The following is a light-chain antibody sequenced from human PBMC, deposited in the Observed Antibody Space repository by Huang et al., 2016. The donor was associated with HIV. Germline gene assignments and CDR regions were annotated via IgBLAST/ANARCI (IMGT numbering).Light chain of an antibody. Sequence: DIVMTQSPDSLAVSLGERATINCKSSQSVLYRSNNKNYLAWYQQKPGKPPKLLIYWASTRESGGPYRFSGSGSGTDFTLTISSLQAEDVAVYYCQQYYSTPFTFGPGTKVDIK. CDR3: QQYYSTPFT. CDR1: QSVLYRSNNKNY. CDR2: WAS. J-gene: IGKJ3*01. V-gene: IGKV4-1*01.